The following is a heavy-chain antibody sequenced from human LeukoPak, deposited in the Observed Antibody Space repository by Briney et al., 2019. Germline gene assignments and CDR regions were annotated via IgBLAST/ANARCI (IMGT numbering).Heavy chain of an antibody. V-gene: IGHV3-21*01. CDR2: ISSGSSYI. D-gene: IGHD3-10*01. CDR3: AKDYRTVGSRSYSGFDY. J-gene: IGHJ4*02. CDR1: GFTFSSYS. Sequence: GGTLRLSCAASGFTFSSYSMNWVRQAPGKGLEWVSSISSGSSYIYYADSVKGRFTISRDNSKNTLYLQMNSLRAEDTAVYYCAKDYRTVGSRSYSGFDYWGQGTLVTVSS.